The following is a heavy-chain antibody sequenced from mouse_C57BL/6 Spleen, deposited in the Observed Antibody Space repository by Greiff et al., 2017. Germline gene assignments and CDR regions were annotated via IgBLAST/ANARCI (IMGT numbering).Heavy chain of an antibody. CDR1: GYSFTGYF. D-gene: IGHD2-2*01. CDR2: INPNNGGT. V-gene: IGHV1-20*01. CDR3: ARSTMVTPYYFDY. Sequence: DVKLVESGPELVKPGDSVKISCKASGYSFTGYFMNWVMQSHGKSLEWIGDINPNNGGTIYNQKFKGKATLTVDKSSSTAYMELRSLTSEDTAVYYCARSTMVTPYYFDYWGQGTTLTVSS. J-gene: IGHJ2*01.